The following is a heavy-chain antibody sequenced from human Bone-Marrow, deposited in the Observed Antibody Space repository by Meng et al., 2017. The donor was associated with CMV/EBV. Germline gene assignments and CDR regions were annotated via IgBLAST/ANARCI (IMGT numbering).Heavy chain of an antibody. Sequence: SVKVSCKASGGTFSSYGMSWVRQAPGQGLEWMGGIIPILGIANYAQKFQGRVTITADKSTSTAYMELSSLRSEDTAVYYCARGVKAWFDPWGQGTLVTVSS. CDR3: ARGVKAWFDP. J-gene: IGHJ5*02. CDR2: IIPILGIA. CDR1: GGTFSSYG. V-gene: IGHV1-69*10.